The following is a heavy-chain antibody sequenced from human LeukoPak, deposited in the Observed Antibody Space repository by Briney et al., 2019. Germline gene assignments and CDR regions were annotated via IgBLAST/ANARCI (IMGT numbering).Heavy chain of an antibody. V-gene: IGHV3-30*04. CDR1: GFTFSSYA. CDR2: ISYDGSNK. Sequence: GGSLRLSCAASGFTFSSYAMHGVRQAPGKGLEWVAVISYDGSNKCYADSVKGRFTISRDNSKNTLYLQMNSLRAEDTAVYYCARDKIYYGSGSYGTFDYWGQGTLVTAPS. D-gene: IGHD3-10*01. J-gene: IGHJ4*02. CDR3: ARDKIYYGSGSYGTFDY.